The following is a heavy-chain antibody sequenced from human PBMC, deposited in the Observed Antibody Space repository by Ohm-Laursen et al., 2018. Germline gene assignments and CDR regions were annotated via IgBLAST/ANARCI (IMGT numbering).Heavy chain of an antibody. Sequence: SLRLSCAASGFTFSSYAMSWVRQAPGKGLEWVSGISGSGGSTYYADSVKGRFTISRDNSKNTPYLQMNSLRAEDTAVYYCAKGIQLFYYYYGMDVWGQGTTVTVSS. V-gene: IGHV3-23*01. CDR3: AKGIQLFYYYYGMDV. J-gene: IGHJ6*02. D-gene: IGHD5-18*01. CDR2: ISGSGGST. CDR1: GFTFSSYA.